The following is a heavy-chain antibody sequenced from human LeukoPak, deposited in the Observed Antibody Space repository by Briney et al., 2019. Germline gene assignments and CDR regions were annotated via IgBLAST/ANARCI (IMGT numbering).Heavy chain of an antibody. CDR2: IYSSGGT. D-gene: IGHD3-22*01. CDR3: ARDSISSGSMDL. V-gene: IGHV3-NL1*01. CDR1: GFTFSSYG. J-gene: IGHJ4*02. Sequence: GGSLRLSCAASGFTFSSYGMHWVRQAPGKGLEWVSVIYSSGGTYYADSVRGRFTISRDNSKNTLYLQMNSLRVEDMALYYCARDSISSGSMDLWGQGTLVTVS.